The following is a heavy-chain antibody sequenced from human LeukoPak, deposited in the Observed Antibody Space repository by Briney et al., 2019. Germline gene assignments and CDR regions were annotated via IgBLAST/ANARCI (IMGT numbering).Heavy chain of an antibody. CDR3: ARVGGSYAQPNDY. CDR1: GFTFSSYS. D-gene: IGHD1-26*01. Sequence: GGSLRLSCAASGFTFSSYSMNWVRQAPGKGLEWVAVISYDGSNKYYADSVKGRFTISRDNSKNTLYLQMNSLRAEDTAVYYCARVGGSYAQPNDYWGQGTLVTVSS. CDR2: ISYDGSNK. J-gene: IGHJ4*02. V-gene: IGHV3-30*03.